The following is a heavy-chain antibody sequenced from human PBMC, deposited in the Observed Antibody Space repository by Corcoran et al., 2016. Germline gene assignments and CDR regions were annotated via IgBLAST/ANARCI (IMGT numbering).Heavy chain of an antibody. J-gene: IGHJ4*02. Sequence: EVQLVESGGGLIQPGGSLRLSCAASGFTVSSNYMSWVRQAPGKGLEWVSVISSGGSTYYADSVKGRFTISRDNSKNTLYLQMNSLRAEDTAWYYWSRGGPVLLWFGELSLWGQGTLVTVSS. CDR1: GFTVSSNY. CDR3: SRGGPVLLWFGELSL. CDR2: ISSGGST. D-gene: IGHD3-10*01. V-gene: IGHV3-53*01.